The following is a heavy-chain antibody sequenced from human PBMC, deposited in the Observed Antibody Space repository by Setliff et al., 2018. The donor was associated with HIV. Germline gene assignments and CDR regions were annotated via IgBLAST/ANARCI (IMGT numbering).Heavy chain of an antibody. CDR2: ISSSGSTI. V-gene: IGHV3-48*03. J-gene: IGHJ4*02. D-gene: IGHD3-22*01. Sequence: GGSLRLSCAASGFTFSSYEMNWVRQAPGKGLEWVSYISSSGSTIYYADSMKGRFTISRDNAKNSLYLQMNSLRAEDTAVYYCVGDASPDSEDGGYSAGGNWGPGTLVTVPQ. CDR1: GFTFSSYE. CDR3: VGDASPDSEDGGYSAGGN.